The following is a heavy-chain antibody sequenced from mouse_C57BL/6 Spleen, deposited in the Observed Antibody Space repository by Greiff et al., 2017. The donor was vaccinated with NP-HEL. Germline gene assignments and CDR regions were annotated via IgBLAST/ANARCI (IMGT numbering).Heavy chain of an antibody. J-gene: IGHJ4*01. CDR3: ARDMNWGMDY. D-gene: IGHD4-1*01. Sequence: EVQVVESGGGLVKPGGSLKLSCAASGFTFSSYAMSWVRQTPEKRLEWVATISDGGSYTYYPDNVKGRFTISRDNAKNNLYLQMSHLKSEDTAMYYCARDMNWGMDYWGQGTSVTVSS. CDR2: ISDGGSYT. V-gene: IGHV5-4*01. CDR1: GFTFSSYA.